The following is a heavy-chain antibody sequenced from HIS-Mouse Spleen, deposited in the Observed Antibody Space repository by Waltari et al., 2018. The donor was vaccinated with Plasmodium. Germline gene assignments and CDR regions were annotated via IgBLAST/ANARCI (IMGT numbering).Heavy chain of an antibody. CDR3: AKDRRSSSWYVDY. D-gene: IGHD6-13*01. CDR1: GFTFSSYG. CDR2: ISYDGSNK. Sequence: QVQLVESGGGVVQPGRSLRLSCAASGFTFSSYGMHWVRQAPGKGLEWGAFISYDGSNKYYADSVKGRFTISRDNSKNTLYLQMNSLRAEDTAVYYCAKDRRSSSWYVDYWGQGTLVTVSS. J-gene: IGHJ4*02. V-gene: IGHV3-30*18.